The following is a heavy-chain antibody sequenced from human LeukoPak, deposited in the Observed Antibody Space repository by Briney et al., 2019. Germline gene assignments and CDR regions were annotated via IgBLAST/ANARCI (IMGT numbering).Heavy chain of an antibody. CDR1: VGFFSGYY. D-gene: IGHD3-10*01. Sequence: SETLPLTCAVYVGFFSGYYWSWIRHPPGRGLEWIGEINHSGNTNYNPSLKSRVTISVDTSKNQFSLKLSSVTAADTAVYYCARGRILWFGELLDYWGQGTLVTVSS. V-gene: IGHV4-34*01. CDR3: ARGRILWFGELLDY. CDR2: INHSGNT. J-gene: IGHJ4*02.